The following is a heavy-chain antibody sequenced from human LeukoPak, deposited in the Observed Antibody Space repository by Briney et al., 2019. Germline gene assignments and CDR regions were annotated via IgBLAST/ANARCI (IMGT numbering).Heavy chain of an antibody. CDR2: ISSSSSTI. CDR1: GFTFSSYA. D-gene: IGHD2-21*02. Sequence: GGSLRLSCAASGFTFSSYAMSWVRQAPGKGLEWVSYISSSSSTIYYADSVKGRFTISRDNAKNSLYLQMNSLRAEDTAVYYCARSLEGFCGGDCYSGGYWGQGTLVTVSS. J-gene: IGHJ4*02. V-gene: IGHV3-48*04. CDR3: ARSLEGFCGGDCYSGGY.